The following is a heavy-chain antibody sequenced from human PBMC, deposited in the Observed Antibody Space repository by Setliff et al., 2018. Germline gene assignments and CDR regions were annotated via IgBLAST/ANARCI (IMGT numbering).Heavy chain of an antibody. Sequence: GASVKVSCKASGSSFSSFSITWVRQAPGQGLEWMGWVSTYNGDTKYAQNFRGRVTMTTDMSTSTVYMELRTLRSDDTAVYFCARRPIALAGYRKGAFDIWGQGTMVTVSS. CDR2: VSTYNGDT. V-gene: IGHV1-18*01. CDR1: GSSFSSFS. D-gene: IGHD6-19*01. CDR3: ARRPIALAGYRKGAFDI. J-gene: IGHJ3*02.